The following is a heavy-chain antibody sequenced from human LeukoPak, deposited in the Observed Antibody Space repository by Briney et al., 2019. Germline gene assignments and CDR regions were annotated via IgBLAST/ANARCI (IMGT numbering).Heavy chain of an antibody. CDR2: IIPILGIA. Sequence: GSSVKVSCKASGGTFGSYAISWVRQAPGQGLEWMGRIIPILGIANYAQKFQGRVTIHADKSTSTAHMELSSLRSEDTAVYYCASGRSSGTYSSSARFDYWGQGTLVTVSS. V-gene: IGHV1-69*04. J-gene: IGHJ4*02. CDR3: ASGRSSGTYSSSARFDY. D-gene: IGHD6-6*01. CDR1: GGTFGSYA.